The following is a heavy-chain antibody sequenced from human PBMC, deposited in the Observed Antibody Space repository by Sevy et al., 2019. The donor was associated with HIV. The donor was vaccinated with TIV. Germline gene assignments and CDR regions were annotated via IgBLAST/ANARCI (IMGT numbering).Heavy chain of an antibody. J-gene: IGHJ4*02. Sequence: GGSLRLSCAASGFTFSDYWIHWVRQAPGKGLVWVSRINSGGSSTSNADSVKGRFTISRDNAKSTLYLQMNSLRAEDTAVYYCARDITYYDILTGQNFDYWGQGTLVTVSS. CDR2: INSGGSST. CDR1: GFTFSDYW. D-gene: IGHD3-9*01. CDR3: ARDITYYDILTGQNFDY. V-gene: IGHV3-74*01.